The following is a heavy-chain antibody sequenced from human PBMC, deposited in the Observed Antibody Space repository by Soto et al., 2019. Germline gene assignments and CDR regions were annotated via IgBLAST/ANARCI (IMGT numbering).Heavy chain of an antibody. CDR3: ARENYYDSSGYLPVYYYYGMDV. CDR1: GYTFTSYG. J-gene: IGHJ6*02. D-gene: IGHD3-22*01. Sequence: QVPLVQSGAEVKKPGASVKVSCKASGYTFTSYGISWVRQAPGQGLEWMGWISAYNGNTNYAQKLQGRVTMTTDTSTSTAYMELRSLRSDDTAVYYCARENYYDSSGYLPVYYYYGMDVWGQGTTVTVSS. V-gene: IGHV1-18*01. CDR2: ISAYNGNT.